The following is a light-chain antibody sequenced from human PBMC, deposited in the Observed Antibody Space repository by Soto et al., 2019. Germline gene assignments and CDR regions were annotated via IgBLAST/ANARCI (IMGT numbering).Light chain of an antibody. CDR3: CSYAGSTTPVV. V-gene: IGLV2-23*01. Sequence: QSALIQPASVSGSPGQSITISCTGTSSDVGSYNLVSWYQQYPGKAPKLMIYEGSERPSGVSNRFSGSKSGNTASLTISGLQAEDEADYYCCSYAGSTTPVVFGGGTKLTVL. CDR2: EGS. CDR1: SSDVGSYNL. J-gene: IGLJ2*01.